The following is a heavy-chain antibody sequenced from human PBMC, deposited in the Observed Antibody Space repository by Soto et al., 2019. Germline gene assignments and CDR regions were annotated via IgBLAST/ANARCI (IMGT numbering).Heavy chain of an antibody. D-gene: IGHD3-10*01. CDR2: IYYSGST. V-gene: IGHV4-31*03. CDR3: ARWGGDMVRGVEGPDAFDI. CDR1: GGSISSGGYY. Sequence: PSETLSLTCTVSGGSISSGGYYWSWIRQHPGKGLEWIGYIYYSGSTYYNPSLKSRVTISVDTSKNQFSLKLSSVTAADTAVYYCARWGGDMVRGVEGPDAFDIWGQGTMVTVSS. J-gene: IGHJ3*02.